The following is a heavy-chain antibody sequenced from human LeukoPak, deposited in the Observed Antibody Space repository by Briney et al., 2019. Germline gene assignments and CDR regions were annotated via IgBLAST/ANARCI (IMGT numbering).Heavy chain of an antibody. CDR3: ARVKRYGSGTTGGDY. CDR2: ISAYNGNT. D-gene: IGHD3-10*01. CDR1: GYTFTSYG. V-gene: IGHV1-18*04. Sequence: ASVKVSCKASGYTFTSYGISWVRQAPGQGLEWMGWISAYNGNTNYAQKLQGRVTMTTDPSTSTAYMELRSLRSDDTAVYYCARVKRYGSGTTGGDYWGQGTLVTVSS. J-gene: IGHJ4*02.